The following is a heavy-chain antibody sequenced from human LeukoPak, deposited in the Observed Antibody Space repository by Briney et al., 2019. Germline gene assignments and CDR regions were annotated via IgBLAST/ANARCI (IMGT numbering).Heavy chain of an antibody. Sequence: PSETLSLTCAVSGASITTDTYFWPWIRQPAGTGLEWIGRIYTSGGTNYNPSLESRVTISEKRSKNQFSLRLRSVTAADTAVSYCARALCIDGVCESFDPWGQGTLVTVSS. V-gene: IGHV4-61*02. CDR2: IYTSGGT. D-gene: IGHD2-8*01. CDR1: GASITTDTYF. CDR3: ARALCIDGVCESFDP. J-gene: IGHJ5*02.